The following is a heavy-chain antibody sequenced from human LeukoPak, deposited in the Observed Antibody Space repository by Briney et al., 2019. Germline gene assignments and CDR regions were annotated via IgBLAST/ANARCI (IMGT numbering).Heavy chain of an antibody. V-gene: IGHV3-23*01. CDR2: ISGSGGST. CDR3: AKCGASSGFDY. J-gene: IGHJ4*02. Sequence: PGGSLRLSRAASEFTFSNYAMTWVRQAPGKGLEWVSAISGSGGSTCYADSVKGRFTISRDNSKNTLYLQMNSLRAEDTAVYYCAKCGASSGFDYWGQGSLVTVSS. D-gene: IGHD6-13*01. CDR1: EFTFSNYA.